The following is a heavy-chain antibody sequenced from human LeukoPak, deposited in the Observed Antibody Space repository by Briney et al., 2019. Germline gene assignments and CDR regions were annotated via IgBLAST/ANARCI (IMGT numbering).Heavy chain of an antibody. CDR1: GFTFDDYA. CDR3: AKVPGYSSGWYLDCFDY. V-gene: IGHV3-9*01. CDR2: ISWNSGSI. D-gene: IGHD6-19*01. J-gene: IGHJ4*02. Sequence: GRSLRLSCAASGFTFDDYAMHWVRQAPGKGLEWVSGISWNSGSIGYADSVKGRFTISRDNAKNSLYLQMNSLRAEDTALYYCAKVPGYSSGWYLDCFDYWGQGTLVTVSS.